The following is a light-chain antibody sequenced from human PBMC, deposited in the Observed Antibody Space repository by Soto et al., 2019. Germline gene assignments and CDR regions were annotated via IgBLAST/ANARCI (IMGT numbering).Light chain of an antibody. J-gene: IGLJ2*01. CDR1: NIGSKS. V-gene: IGLV3-21*04. CDR2: YDS. Sequence: SYELTQPPSVSVAPVKTARITCGGNNIGSKSVHWYQQKPGQAPVLVIYYDSDRPSGIPERFSGSNSGNTATLTISRVEAGDEADYYCQVWDSSSDSRVFGGGTKLTVL. CDR3: QVWDSSSDSRV.